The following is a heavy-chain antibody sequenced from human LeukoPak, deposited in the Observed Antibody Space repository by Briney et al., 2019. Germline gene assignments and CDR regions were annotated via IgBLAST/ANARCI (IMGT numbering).Heavy chain of an antibody. V-gene: IGHV1-46*01. D-gene: IGHD1-26*01. CDR3: ASRDPIVGATTGTAFDI. CDR2: INPSGGST. CDR1: GYTFTSYD. Sequence: GASVKVSCKASGYTFTSYDINWVRQAPGQGLEWMGIINPSGGSTSYAQKFQGRVTMTRDMSTSTVYMELSSLRSEDTAVYYCASRDPIVGATTGTAFDIWGQGTMVTVSS. J-gene: IGHJ3*02.